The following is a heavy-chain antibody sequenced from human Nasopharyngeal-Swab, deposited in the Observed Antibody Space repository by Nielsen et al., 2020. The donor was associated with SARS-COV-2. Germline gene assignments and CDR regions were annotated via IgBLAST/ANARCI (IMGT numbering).Heavy chain of an antibody. D-gene: IGHD3-22*01. CDR3: ARDYYDSSGYPNRGYMDV. Sequence: IRQPPGKGLEWIGYIYYSGSTYYNPSLKSRVTISVDTSKNKFSLKLSSVTAADTAVYYCARDYYDSSGYPNRGYMDVWGKGTTVTVSS. CDR2: IYYSGST. J-gene: IGHJ6*03. V-gene: IGHV4-31*02.